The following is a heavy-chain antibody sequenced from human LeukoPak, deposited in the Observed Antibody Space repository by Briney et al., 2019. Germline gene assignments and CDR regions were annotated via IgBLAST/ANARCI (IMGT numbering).Heavy chain of an antibody. V-gene: IGHV1-69*13. CDR2: IIPIFGTA. Sequence: SVKVSCKASGYTFTGYYMHWVRQAPGQGLEWMGGIIPIFGTANYAQKFQGRVTITADESTSTAYMELSSLRSEDTAVYYCARIIFGGSIGIWGQGTLVTVSS. CDR1: GYTFTGYY. CDR3: ARIIFGGSIGI. D-gene: IGHD2-15*01. J-gene: IGHJ4*02.